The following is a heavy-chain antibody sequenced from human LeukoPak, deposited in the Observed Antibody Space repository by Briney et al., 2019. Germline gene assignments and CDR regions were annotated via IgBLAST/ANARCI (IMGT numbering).Heavy chain of an antibody. D-gene: IGHD6-13*01. CDR3: ARWAAGLFDY. Sequence: SETLSLTCTVSGGSISSYYWSWIRQPPGKGLEWIGYRYTSGNTNYNPSLKSRVTISVDTSKNQFSLKLSSVTAADTAVYYCARWAAGLFDYWGQGTLVTVSS. CDR2: RYTSGNT. J-gene: IGHJ4*02. V-gene: IGHV4-4*09. CDR1: GGSISSYY.